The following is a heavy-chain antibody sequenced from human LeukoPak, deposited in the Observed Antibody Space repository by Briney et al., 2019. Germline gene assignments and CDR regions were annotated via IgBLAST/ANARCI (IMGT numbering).Heavy chain of an antibody. Sequence: GGSLRLSCAASGFTFSSYAMHWVRQAPGKGLEWVAVISYDGSNKYYADSVKGRFTISRDNSKNTLYLQMNSLRAEDTAVYYCAREVSSRIDFDYWGQGTLVTVPS. V-gene: IGHV3-30*04. J-gene: IGHJ4*02. D-gene: IGHD6-13*01. CDR3: AREVSSRIDFDY. CDR2: ISYDGSNK. CDR1: GFTFSSYA.